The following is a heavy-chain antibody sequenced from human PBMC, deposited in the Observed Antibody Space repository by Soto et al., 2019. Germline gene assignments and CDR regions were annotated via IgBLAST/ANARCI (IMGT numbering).Heavy chain of an antibody. D-gene: IGHD3-3*01. CDR2: INAGNGNT. CDR3: ARVVLYSNSDY. V-gene: IGHV1-3*01. CDR1: GYTFTSDA. J-gene: IGHJ4*02. Sequence: ASVKVSCKASGYTFTSDAMHWVRQAPGQRLEWMGWINAGNGNTKNSQKFQGRVTITRDTSASTAYMELSSLRSEDTAVYYCARVVLYSNSDYWGQGTLVTSPQ.